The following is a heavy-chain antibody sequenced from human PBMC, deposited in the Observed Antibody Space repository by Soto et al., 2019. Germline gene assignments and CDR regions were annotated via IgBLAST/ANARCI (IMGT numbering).Heavy chain of an antibody. CDR2: TYYRSKWYN. J-gene: IGHJ4*02. V-gene: IGHV6-1*01. CDR3: ARDLNKIAAAGSTNFDY. CDR1: GDSVSSNSAA. Sequence: KQSQTLSLTCAISGDSVSSNSAAWNWIRQSPSRGLEWLGRTYYRSKWYNDYAVSVKSRITINPDTSKNQFSLQLNSVTPEDTAVYYCARDLNKIAAAGSTNFDYWGQGTLVTVSS. D-gene: IGHD6-13*01.